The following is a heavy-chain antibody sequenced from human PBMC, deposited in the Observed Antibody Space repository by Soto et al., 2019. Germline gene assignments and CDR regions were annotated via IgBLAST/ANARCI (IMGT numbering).Heavy chain of an antibody. CDR1: GGSISSSSYY. V-gene: IGHV4-39*01. CDR3: ASPRVDTAMVSPDGFDY. J-gene: IGHJ4*02. D-gene: IGHD5-18*01. CDR2: IYYSGST. Sequence: QSQTLSLTCTVSGGSISSSSYYWGWIRQPPGKGLEWIGSIYYSGSTYYNPSLKSRVTISVDTSKNQFSLKLSSVTAADTAVYYCASPRVDTAMVSPDGFDYWGQGTLVTVSS.